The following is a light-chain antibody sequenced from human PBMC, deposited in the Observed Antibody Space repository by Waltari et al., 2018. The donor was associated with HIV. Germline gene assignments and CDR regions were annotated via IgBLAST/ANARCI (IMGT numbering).Light chain of an antibody. J-gene: IGKJ2*01. CDR3: QQYDNLPT. CDR2: DAT. Sequence: DIQMTQSPSSLSASVGDRVTITCQASQDITNYLSWFQQKPGKVPQLLIYDATTLETGVPSRFSGSFSGTEFTLTISSLQPEDIATYYCQQYDNLPTFGQGTKLEIK. V-gene: IGKV1-33*01. CDR1: QDITNY.